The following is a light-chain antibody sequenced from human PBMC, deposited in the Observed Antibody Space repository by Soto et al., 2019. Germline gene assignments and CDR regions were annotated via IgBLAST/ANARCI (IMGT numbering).Light chain of an antibody. CDR3: QQRSNGPFT. J-gene: IGKJ4*01. V-gene: IGKV3-11*01. CDR2: DAY. CDR1: QSVSSY. Sequence: EIVLTQSPATLSLSPGERATLSCRARQSVSSYLAWYQQKPGQAPRLLIYDAYNRATGLPAKFSGSGSGTDCTLTIIILEPEDYALYYCQQRSNGPFTFGGGTKVEIK.